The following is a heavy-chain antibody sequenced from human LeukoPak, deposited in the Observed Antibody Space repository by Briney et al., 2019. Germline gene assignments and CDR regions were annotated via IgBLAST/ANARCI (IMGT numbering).Heavy chain of an antibody. D-gene: IGHD4-17*01. J-gene: IGHJ4*02. Sequence: SVKVSCQASGGTFSSYAISWVRQAPGQGLEWMGGIIPIFGTANYAQKFQGRVTITTDESTSTAYMELSSLRSEDTAVYYCARDLLRGGYGDYLNLDYWGQGTLVTVSS. CDR3: ARDLLRGGYGDYLNLDY. CDR1: GGTFSSYA. V-gene: IGHV1-69*05. CDR2: IIPIFGTA.